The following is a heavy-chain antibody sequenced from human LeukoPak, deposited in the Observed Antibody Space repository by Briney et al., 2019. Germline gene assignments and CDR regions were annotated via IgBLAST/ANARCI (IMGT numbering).Heavy chain of an antibody. CDR1: GFTFSSYS. CDR3: ARDLWGATGFFDF. J-gene: IGHJ4*02. D-gene: IGHD1-26*01. Sequence: GGSLRLSCAASGFTFSSYSMNWVRQAPGKGLEWVSYISSSSSTIYYADSVKGRFTISRDNAKNSLYLQMNSLRAEDTAVYYCARDLWGATGFFDFWGQGTLVTVSS. V-gene: IGHV3-48*04. CDR2: ISSSSSTI.